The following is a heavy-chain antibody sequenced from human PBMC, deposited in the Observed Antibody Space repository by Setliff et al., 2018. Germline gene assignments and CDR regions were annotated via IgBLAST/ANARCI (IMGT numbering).Heavy chain of an antibody. V-gene: IGHV4-39*01. Sequence: SETLSLTCTVSGGSISSSSYYWGWIRQPPGKGLEWIGSIYYRGSTYYNPSLKSRVTISVDTSKNQFSLKLSSVTAADTAVYYCARLGITMISFFDYWGQGTLVTVSS. CDR2: IYYRGST. D-gene: IGHD3-22*01. CDR3: ARLGITMISFFDY. CDR1: GGSISSSSYY. J-gene: IGHJ4*02.